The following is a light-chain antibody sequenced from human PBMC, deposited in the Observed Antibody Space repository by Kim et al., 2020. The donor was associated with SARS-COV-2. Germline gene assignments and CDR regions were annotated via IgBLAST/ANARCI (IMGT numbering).Light chain of an antibody. CDR3: ATWGDSVTGRA. CDR1: IYTIGSIY. CDR2: MND. Sequence: GQRITISCSGGIYTIGSIYVYWYQQVPGTAPKLLIYMNDRRASGVPDRFSASKSATSATLAISGLRSEDEADYYCATWGDSVTGRAFGGGTQLTVL. V-gene: IGLV1-47*01. J-gene: IGLJ3*02.